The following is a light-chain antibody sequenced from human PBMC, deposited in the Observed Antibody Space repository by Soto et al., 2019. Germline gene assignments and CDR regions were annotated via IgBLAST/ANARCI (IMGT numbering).Light chain of an antibody. V-gene: IGKV3-20*01. CDR1: QSVSSKY. Sequence: EIVLTQSPGTLSLSPGERATLSCRASQSVSSKYLAWYQQKPGQAPRVLIYGTSIRASGVPERFSGGGSGTDFTLTITRLETEDFAVYYCPQYGSSLFTFGPGTKVDFK. CDR3: PQYGSSLFT. J-gene: IGKJ3*01. CDR2: GTS.